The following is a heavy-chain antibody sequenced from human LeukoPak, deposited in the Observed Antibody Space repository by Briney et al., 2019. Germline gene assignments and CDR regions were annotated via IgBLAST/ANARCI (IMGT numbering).Heavy chain of an antibody. V-gene: IGHV4-59*08. CDR1: GGSISSYY. J-gene: IGHJ4*02. CDR3: ATLLPAAYFDF. Sequence: PSETLSLTCTVSGGSISSYYWTWIRQPPGKGLEYIGYVYYSGSTNYSPSLKSRVTLSLDMSKNQFSLKLSSVTAADTAVYYCATLLPAAYFDFWGQGTLVTVSS. CDR2: VYYSGST. D-gene: IGHD2-2*01.